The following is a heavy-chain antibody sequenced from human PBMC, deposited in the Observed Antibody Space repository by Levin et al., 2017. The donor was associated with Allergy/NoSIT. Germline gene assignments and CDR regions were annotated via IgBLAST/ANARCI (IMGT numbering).Heavy chain of an antibody. V-gene: IGHV4-30-4*01. CDR2: IYYSGST. CDR3: ARDMHRAFDI. D-gene: IGHD1-14*01. CDR1: GGSISSGDYY. Sequence: SETLSLTCTVSGGSISSGDYYWSWIRQPPGTGLEWIGYIYYSGSTYYNPSLKSRVTISVDTSKNQFSLKVRSVTAADTAVYYCARDMHRAFDIWGQWTMVTVSS. J-gene: IGHJ3*02.